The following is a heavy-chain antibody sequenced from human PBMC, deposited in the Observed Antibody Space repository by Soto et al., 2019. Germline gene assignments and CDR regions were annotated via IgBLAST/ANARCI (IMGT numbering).Heavy chain of an antibody. J-gene: IGHJ4*02. Sequence: SVNVSGKASGGTFISYAISWVRQAPGQGLEWMGGIIPMFGTANAAQKFQGRVKITADKSTSTAYMELSSLRSEDTAVYYCATVGGYSGYDSALDYWGQGTLVTVSS. CDR2: IIPMFGTA. CDR3: ATVGGYSGYDSALDY. D-gene: IGHD5-12*01. CDR1: GGTFISYA. V-gene: IGHV1-69*06.